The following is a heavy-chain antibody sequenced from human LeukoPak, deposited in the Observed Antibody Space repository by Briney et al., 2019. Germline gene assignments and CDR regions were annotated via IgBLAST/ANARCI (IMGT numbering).Heavy chain of an antibody. D-gene: IGHD6-19*01. V-gene: IGHV3-30*04. Sequence: GRSLRLSCAASGFTFSSYAMHWVRQAPGKGLEWVAVISYDGSNKYYADSVKGRFTISRDNSENTLYLQMNSLRAEDTAVYYCARDRVAVAGHQYFQHWGQGTLVTVSS. J-gene: IGHJ1*01. CDR1: GFTFSSYA. CDR2: ISYDGSNK. CDR3: ARDRVAVAGHQYFQH.